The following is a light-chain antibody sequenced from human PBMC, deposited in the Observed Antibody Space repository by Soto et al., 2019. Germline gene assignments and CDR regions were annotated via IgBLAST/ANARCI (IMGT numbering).Light chain of an antibody. CDR2: GAS. CDR3: QQYGSSPPEKT. CDR1: QSVISNY. Sequence: DIVLTQYPGTLSLSPGERATLSCRASQSVISNYLAWYQQKPGQAPRLLIYGASSRATGIPDRFSGSGSGTDFTLTISRLEPEDFAVYYCQQYGSSPPEKTFGQGTKVEIK. J-gene: IGKJ1*01. V-gene: IGKV3-20*01.